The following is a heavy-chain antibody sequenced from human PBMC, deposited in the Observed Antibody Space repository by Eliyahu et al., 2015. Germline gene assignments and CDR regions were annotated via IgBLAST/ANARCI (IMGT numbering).Heavy chain of an antibody. D-gene: IGHD4-17*01. CDR3: ARPPDPIGYGDYPNYYYYGMDV. CDR2: IDPSDXXT. CDR1: GYXFTSYW. V-gene: IGHV5-10-1*03. J-gene: IGHJ6*02. Sequence: EVQLVQSGAEVKKPGESLRISXKGSGYXFTSYWISXVXQMPGKGLXWMGRIDPSDXXTNYSPSFQGHVTISADKSISTAYLQWSSLKASDTAMYYCARPPDPIGYGDYPNYYYYGMDVWGQGTTVTVSS.